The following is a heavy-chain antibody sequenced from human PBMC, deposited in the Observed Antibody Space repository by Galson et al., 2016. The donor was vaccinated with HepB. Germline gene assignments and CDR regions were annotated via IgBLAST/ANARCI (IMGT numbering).Heavy chain of an antibody. Sequence: SLRLSCAASGFAFSSYAMSWVRQAPGKGLEWVSAISGSGGSTYYADSVKGRFTTSRDNAKNSLFLQMNSLRDEDTAVYFCVGDRDGQRHMVHGEYWGQGTLVTVSS. CDR2: ISGSGGST. CDR3: VGDRDGQRHMVHGEY. D-gene: IGHD3-10*01. V-gene: IGHV3-23*01. J-gene: IGHJ4*02. CDR1: GFAFSSYA.